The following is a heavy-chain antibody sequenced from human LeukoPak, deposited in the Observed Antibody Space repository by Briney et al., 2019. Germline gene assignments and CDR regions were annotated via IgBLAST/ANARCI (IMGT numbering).Heavy chain of an antibody. CDR3: ADYGVSGVRNNFY. J-gene: IGHJ4*02. CDR1: GLAFSSYA. V-gene: IGHV3-23*01. CDR2: IRVASNT. D-gene: IGHD3-3*01. Sequence: PGGSLRLSCAASGLAFSSYAMSWVRQAPGQGLDLVSTIRVASNTFYADSVKGRFTISRDNSRNTVYLQMTSLRADDTAVYYCADYGVSGVRNNFYWGQGTLVTVSS.